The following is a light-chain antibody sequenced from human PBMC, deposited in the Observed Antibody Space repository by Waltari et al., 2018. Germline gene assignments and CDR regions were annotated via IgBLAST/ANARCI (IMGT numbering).Light chain of an antibody. CDR1: SMHVGGYNY. Sequence: QSPLTQPASVSGSPAQSTTISCTGTSMHVGGYNYFCCFQHYPGKAPKLMIYDFSSRPSGVSNRVSGSKSGNTASLTISGLQAEDEADYYCASYTSSSTWVFGGGTKLTVL. CDR2: DFS. J-gene: IGLJ3*02. CDR3: ASYTSSSTWV. V-gene: IGLV2-14*03.